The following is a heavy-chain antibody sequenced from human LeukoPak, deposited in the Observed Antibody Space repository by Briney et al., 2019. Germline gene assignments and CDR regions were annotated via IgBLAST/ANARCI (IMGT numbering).Heavy chain of an antibody. Sequence: SETLSLTCTVSGGSISDYYWTWIRQSAGKGLEWIGRIYVSGSTNYNPSLNPSVKSRVTISVDVSKNQFCLRMSSVTAADTALYYCARDRYDSVYNWFDPWGQGILVTVSS. J-gene: IGHJ5*02. V-gene: IGHV4-4*07. CDR2: IYVSGST. CDR3: ARDRYDSVYNWFDP. D-gene: IGHD3-22*01. CDR1: GGSISDYY.